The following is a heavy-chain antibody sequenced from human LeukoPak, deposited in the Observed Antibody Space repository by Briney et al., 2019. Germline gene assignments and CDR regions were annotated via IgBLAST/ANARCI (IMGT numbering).Heavy chain of an antibody. CDR1: GYSFTSYW. Sequence: GESLKISCKGSGYSFTSYWIGWVRQMPGKGLEWMGIIYPGDSDTRHSPSFQGQVTISADRSISTAYLQWSSLRASDSAMYYCARQGAVVNFDFWGQGTLVTVSS. CDR2: IYPGDSDT. D-gene: IGHD3-16*01. V-gene: IGHV5-51*01. J-gene: IGHJ4*02. CDR3: ARQGAVVNFDF.